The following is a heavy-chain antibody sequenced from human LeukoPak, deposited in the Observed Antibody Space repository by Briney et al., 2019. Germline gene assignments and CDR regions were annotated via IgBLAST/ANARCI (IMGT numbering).Heavy chain of an antibody. CDR3: AKGAYYYDSSGYYPFDY. Sequence: GGSLRLSCAASGFTFGSYWMHWVRQAPAKGLVWVSRINSDGSGTSYADSVKGRFTISRDNAKNTLYLQMNSLRAEDTAVYYCAKGAYYYDSSGYYPFDYWGQGTLVTVSS. J-gene: IGHJ4*02. V-gene: IGHV3-74*01. CDR2: INSDGSGT. CDR1: GFTFGSYW. D-gene: IGHD3-22*01.